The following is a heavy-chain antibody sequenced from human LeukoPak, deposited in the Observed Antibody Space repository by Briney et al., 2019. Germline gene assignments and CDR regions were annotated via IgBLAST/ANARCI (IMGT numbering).Heavy chain of an antibody. Sequence: ASVKVSCKASGYTFTTYAMNWVRQAPGQGLEWMGWINTNIGNPTYAQGFTGRFVFSLDTSVRTAYLRMSSLKAEDTAVYYCARGTYGGNSGDTFDIWGQGTMVTVSS. V-gene: IGHV7-4-1*02. CDR1: GYTFTTYA. CDR2: INTNIGNP. CDR3: ARGTYGGNSGDTFDI. D-gene: IGHD4-23*01. J-gene: IGHJ3*02.